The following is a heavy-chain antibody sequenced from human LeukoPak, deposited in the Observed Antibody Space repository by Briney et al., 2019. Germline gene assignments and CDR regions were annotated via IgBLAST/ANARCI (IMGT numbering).Heavy chain of an antibody. CDR3: VRTYSNSGSWSRTYFDY. J-gene: IGHJ4*02. V-gene: IGHV3-72*01. Sequence: PGGSLRLSCAASGFIFSDHYMDWVRQAPGKGLEWVGRTRDKTNGYTTEYAASVKGRFAISRDDSKNTLYLQMTSLKTEDTAVYYCVRTYSNSGSWSRTYFDYWGQGILVTVSS. D-gene: IGHD6-13*01. CDR2: TRDKTNGYTT. CDR1: GFIFSDHY.